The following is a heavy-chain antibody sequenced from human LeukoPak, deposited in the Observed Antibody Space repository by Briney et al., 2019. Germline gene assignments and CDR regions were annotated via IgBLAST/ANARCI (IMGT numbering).Heavy chain of an antibody. V-gene: IGHV1-8*01. CDR2: MNPNSGNT. J-gene: IGHJ6*02. Sequence: ASVKVSCKTSGDTFTSYDMNWVRQATGQELEWMGWMNPNSGNTVYAQKFRGRVTMTGDTSTSTAYMELSSLRSEDTAVYYCARGGTLVQGVTILYGMDVWGQGTTVTVS. CDR3: ARGGTLVQGVTILYGMDV. CDR1: GDTFTSYD. D-gene: IGHD3-10*01.